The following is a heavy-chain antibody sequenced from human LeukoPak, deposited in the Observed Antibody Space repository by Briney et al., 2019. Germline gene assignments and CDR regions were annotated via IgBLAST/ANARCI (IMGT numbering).Heavy chain of an antibody. CDR3: AKDSSKLYYYYGMDV. CDR1: GFTYSSYA. J-gene: IGHJ6*02. D-gene: IGHD6-13*01. Sequence: GGSLRLSCAASGFTYSSYAMSWVRQAPGKGLEWVSAISGSGGSTYYADSVKGRFTISRDNSKNTLYLQMNSLRAEDTAVYYCAKDSSKLYYYYGMDVWGQGTTVTVSS. V-gene: IGHV3-23*01. CDR2: ISGSGGST.